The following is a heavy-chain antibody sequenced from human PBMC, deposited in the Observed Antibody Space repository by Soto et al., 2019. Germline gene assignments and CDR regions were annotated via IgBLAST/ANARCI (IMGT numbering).Heavy chain of an antibody. V-gene: IGHV3-23*01. CDR3: ARAQPTYSSSYFDY. J-gene: IGHJ4*02. D-gene: IGHD3-22*01. CDR2: ISGRGDDT. Sequence: EVQLLESGGDLVQPGGSLRLSCAASGFTFSSYAMSWVRQAPGKGREWGSTISGRGDDTYYTDSVKGRFTISRDNSKNTLYVHMNSLRAEVTAVYYCARAQPTYSSSYFDYWGQGTLVTVSS. CDR1: GFTFSSYA.